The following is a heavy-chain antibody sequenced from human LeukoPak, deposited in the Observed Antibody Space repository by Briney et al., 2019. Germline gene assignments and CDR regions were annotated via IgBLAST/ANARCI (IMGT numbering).Heavy chain of an antibody. CDR2: ISYDGSTK. CDR3: AKVYCRGGSCDGDLALGIVDY. CDR1: GFSFSRYG. D-gene: IGHD2-15*01. V-gene: IGHV3-30*18. Sequence: PGRSLRLSCAASGFSFSRYGIHWVRQAPGKGLEWVAAISYDGSTKYYGDSVKGRFTVSRDNTENTLYLQMNSLRAEDTALYYCAKVYCRGGSCDGDLALGIVDYWGQGTLVTVSS. J-gene: IGHJ4*02.